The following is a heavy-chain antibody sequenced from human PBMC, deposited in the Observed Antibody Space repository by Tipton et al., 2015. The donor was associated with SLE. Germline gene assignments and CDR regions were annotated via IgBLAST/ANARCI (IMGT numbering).Heavy chain of an antibody. CDR2: INHSGST. CDR3: ATGVSPFDY. J-gene: IGHJ4*02. CDR1: GGSFSGYY. Sequence: TLSLTCAVYGGSFSGYYWSWIRQPPGKGLEWIGEINHSGSTNYNPSLKSRVTISVDTSKNQFSLKLSSVTAADTAVYYCATGVSPFDYWGQGTLVTVSP. D-gene: IGHD7-27*01. V-gene: IGHV4-34*01.